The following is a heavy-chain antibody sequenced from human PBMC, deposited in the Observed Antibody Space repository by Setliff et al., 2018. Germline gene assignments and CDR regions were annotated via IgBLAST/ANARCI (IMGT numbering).Heavy chain of an antibody. J-gene: IGHJ6*02. D-gene: IGHD3-16*02. CDR1: GFTFSSHW. Sequence: GGSLRLSCAAAGFTFSSHWMHWVRQAPGKRLMWVSRINNDGSSTTYEDSVKGRFTISRDNAKNTLYLRMNALRAEDTGLYYCARDRGQVTVNNRYGFYYYGMDVWGQGTTVTVSS. V-gene: IGHV3-74*01. CDR3: ARDRGQVTVNNRYGFYYYGMDV. CDR2: INNDGSST.